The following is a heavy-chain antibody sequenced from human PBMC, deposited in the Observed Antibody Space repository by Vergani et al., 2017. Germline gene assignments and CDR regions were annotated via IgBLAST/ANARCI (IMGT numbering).Heavy chain of an antibody. Sequence: QVQLQESGPGLVKPSQTLSLTCTVSGGSISSGSYYWSWIRQPAGKGLEWIGRIYTSGSTNYNPSLKSRVTMSVDTSKNQFSLKLSSVTAADTAVYYCARVGGYYDFLSGYYRADYYYYMDVWGKGTTVTVSS. V-gene: IGHV4-61*02. CDR1: GGSISSGSYY. D-gene: IGHD3-3*01. J-gene: IGHJ6*03. CDR3: ARVGGYYDFLSGYYRADYYYYMDV. CDR2: IYTSGST.